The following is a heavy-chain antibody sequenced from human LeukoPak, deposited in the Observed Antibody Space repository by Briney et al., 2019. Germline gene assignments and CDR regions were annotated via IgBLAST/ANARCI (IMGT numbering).Heavy chain of an antibody. CDR1: GFTFSNYW. J-gene: IGHJ5*02. Sequence: PGGSLRLSCAASGFTFSNYWMHWVRQAPGQGLVLSSRINTEGGSTTYADSVTGRSTISRDNAKNTLYLQMNGLRAEDTAVYYCVFGYYYDSGSQYNWFDTWGQGTLVTVSS. CDR2: INTEGGST. CDR3: VFGYYYDSGSQYNWFDT. D-gene: IGHD3-10*01. V-gene: IGHV3-74*01.